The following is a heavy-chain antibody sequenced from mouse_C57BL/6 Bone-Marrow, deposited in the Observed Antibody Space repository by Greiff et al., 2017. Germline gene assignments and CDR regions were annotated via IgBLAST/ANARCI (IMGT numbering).Heavy chain of an antibody. CDR3: SSTIVTPH. CDR1: GFNIKDDY. D-gene: IGHD2-5*01. V-gene: IGHV14-4*01. J-gene: IGHJ3*01. Sequence: VQLKESGAELVRPGASVKLSCTASGFNIKDDYMHWVKQRPEQGLEWIGWIDPENGDTEYASKFQGNATITADTSSNTASLPLSSLTSEDTAVYCCSSTIVTPHWGQGTLVTVSA. CDR2: IDPENGDT.